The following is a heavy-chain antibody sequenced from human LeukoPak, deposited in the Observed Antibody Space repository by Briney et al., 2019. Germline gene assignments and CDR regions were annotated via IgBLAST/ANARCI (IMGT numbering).Heavy chain of an antibody. CDR2: IYYSGST. V-gene: IGHV4-31*03. D-gene: IGHD5-12*01. Sequence: SETLSLTCTVSGGSISSGGYYWSWIRQHPGKGLEWIGYIYYSGSTYYNPSLKSRVTIPVDTSKNQFSLKLSSVTAADTAVYYCARGLIVATCYFDYWGQGTLVTVSS. CDR1: GGSISSGGYY. J-gene: IGHJ4*02. CDR3: ARGLIVATCYFDY.